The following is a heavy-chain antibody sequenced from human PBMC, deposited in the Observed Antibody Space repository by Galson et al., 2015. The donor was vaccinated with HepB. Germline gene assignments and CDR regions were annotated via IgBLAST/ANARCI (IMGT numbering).Heavy chain of an antibody. CDR2: FDPEDGET. D-gene: IGHD3-3*01. V-gene: IGHV1-24*01. CDR1: GYTLTELS. J-gene: IGHJ6*02. CDR3: ATVSPSRTDRLKYDFWSGRPTYYYYGMDV. Sequence: SVKVSCKVSGYTLTELSMHWVRQAPGKGLEWMGGFDPEDGETIYAQKFQGRVTMTEDTSTDTAYMELSSLRSEDTAVYYCATVSPSRTDRLKYDFWSGRPTYYYYGMDVWGQGTTVTVSS.